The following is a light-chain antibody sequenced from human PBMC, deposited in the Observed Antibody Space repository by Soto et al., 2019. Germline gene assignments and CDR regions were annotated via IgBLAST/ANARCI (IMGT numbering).Light chain of an antibody. CDR3: SSYTSISTLYV. J-gene: IGLJ1*01. Sequence: QSVLTQPASVSGSPGQSITISCTGTNSDVGGYNYVSWYQQHPGKAPELMIYEVSHRPSGVSNRFSGSKSDNTASLTISGLQAEDEAEYYCSSYTSISTLYVFGTGTKLTVL. CDR2: EVS. CDR1: NSDVGGYNY. V-gene: IGLV2-14*01.